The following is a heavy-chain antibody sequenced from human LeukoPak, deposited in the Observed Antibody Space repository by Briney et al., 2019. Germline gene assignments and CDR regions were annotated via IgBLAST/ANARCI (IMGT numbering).Heavy chain of an antibody. CDR1: GYTFTSYG. V-gene: IGHV1-18*01. D-gene: IGHD3-9*01. CDR3: ARVHYDILTGYSSFDY. J-gene: IGHJ4*02. Sequence: ASVTVSCKASGYTFTSYGISWVRQAPGQGLEWMGWISAYNDNTNYAQKLQGRVTMTTDTSTSTAYMELWSLRSDDTAVYYCARVHYDILTGYSSFDYWGQGTLVTVSS. CDR2: ISAYNDNT.